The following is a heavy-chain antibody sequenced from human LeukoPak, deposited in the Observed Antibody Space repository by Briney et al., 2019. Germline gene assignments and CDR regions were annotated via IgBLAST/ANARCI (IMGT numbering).Heavy chain of an antibody. V-gene: IGHV4-4*07. CDR1: GGSISSYY. D-gene: IGHD6-6*01. J-gene: IGHJ3*02. CDR3: ARVTYSSSSMSLDAFDI. Sequence: SETLSLTCTVSGGSISSYYWSWTRQPAGKGLEWIGRIYTSGSTNYNPSLKSRVTMSVDTSKNQFSLKLSSVTAADTAVYYCARVTYSSSSMSLDAFDIWGQGTMVTVSS. CDR2: IYTSGST.